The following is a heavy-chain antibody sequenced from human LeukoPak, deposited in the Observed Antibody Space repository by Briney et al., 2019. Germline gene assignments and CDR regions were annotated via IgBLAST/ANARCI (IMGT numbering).Heavy chain of an antibody. J-gene: IGHJ5*02. CDR3: ARAPYPGSLSFFDP. CDR2: IYYSGST. D-gene: IGHD3-10*01. Sequence: PSETLSLTCTVSGVSISSYYWSWIRQPPGKGLEWIGYIYYSGSTNYNPSLKSRVTISVDTSKNQFSLKLSSVTAADTAVYYCARAPYPGSLSFFDPWGQGTLVTVSS. CDR1: GVSISSYY. V-gene: IGHV4-59*01.